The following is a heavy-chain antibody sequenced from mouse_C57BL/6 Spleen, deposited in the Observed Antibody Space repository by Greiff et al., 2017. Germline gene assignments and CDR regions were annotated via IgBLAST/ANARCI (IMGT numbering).Heavy chain of an antibody. CDR1: GYTFTSYW. D-gene: IGHD2-5*01. CDR3: ARYSTYAMDY. V-gene: IGHV1-69*01. CDR2: IDPSDSYT. J-gene: IGHJ4*01. Sequence: VQLQQSGAELVMPGASVKLSCKASGYTFTSYWMHWVKQRPGQGLEWIGEIDPSDSYTNYNQKFKGNSTLTVDKSSSTAYMQLSSLTSEDSAVYYCARYSTYAMDYWGQGTSVTVSA.